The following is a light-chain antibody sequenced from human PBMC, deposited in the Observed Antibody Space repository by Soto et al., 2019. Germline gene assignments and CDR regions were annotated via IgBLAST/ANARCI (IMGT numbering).Light chain of an antibody. CDR1: RGVSIW. J-gene: IGKJ3*01. CDR2: AAS. Sequence: IQMTQSPSSVSASVGASVTLTCRASRGVSIWLAWYQQRPGKAPNFLIYAASTLQSGVPSRFSGRGSGTDFTPSISSLQPAEFATSYCQQANIFPFTFGPGTTVDF. CDR3: QQANIFPFT. V-gene: IGKV1-12*01.